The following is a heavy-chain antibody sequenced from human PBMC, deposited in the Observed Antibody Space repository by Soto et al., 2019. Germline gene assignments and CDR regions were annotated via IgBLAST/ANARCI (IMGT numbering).Heavy chain of an antibody. CDR3: ARDRITIFGVVNYGMGV. V-gene: IGHV3-21*01. CDR1: GFTFSSYS. J-gene: IGHJ6*02. CDR2: ISSSSSYI. D-gene: IGHD3-3*01. Sequence: GGSLRLSCAASGFTFSSYSMNWGRQAPGKGLEWVSSISSSSSYIYYADSVKGRFTISRDNAKNSLCLQMNSLRAEDTAVYYCARDRITIFGVVNYGMGVWGQGTTVTVSS.